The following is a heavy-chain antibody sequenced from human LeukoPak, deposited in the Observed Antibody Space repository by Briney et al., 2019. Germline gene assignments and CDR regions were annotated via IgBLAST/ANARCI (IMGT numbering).Heavy chain of an antibody. J-gene: IGHJ4*02. CDR1: GFTFSTYG. CDR2: IRYDGSHE. D-gene: IGHD4-11*01. V-gene: IGHV3-30*02. Sequence: GGSLRLSCAASGFTFSTYGMHWVRQAPGKGLEWVAFIRYDGSHEYYADSVKGRFTISRDNSKNTLYLQMNSLRPEDTAMYYCAKDPYSNYDPYYFDYWGQGTLVTVSS. CDR3: AKDPYSNYDPYYFDY.